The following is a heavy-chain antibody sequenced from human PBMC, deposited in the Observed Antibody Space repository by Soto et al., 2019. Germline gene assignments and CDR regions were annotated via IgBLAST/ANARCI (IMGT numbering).Heavy chain of an antibody. Sequence: WETLSLTCAVYGGSFSGHYWSWIRQPPGKGLEWIGEINHSGITNYNPSLKSRVTMSVDTSKKQFYLKLTSLTAADTAVYYCARMYYYDTSGYHFDGGDYWGQGTLVTVSS. V-gene: IGHV4-34*01. CDR3: ARMYYYDTSGYHFDGGDY. J-gene: IGHJ4*02. CDR2: INHSGIT. D-gene: IGHD3-22*01. CDR1: GGSFSGHY.